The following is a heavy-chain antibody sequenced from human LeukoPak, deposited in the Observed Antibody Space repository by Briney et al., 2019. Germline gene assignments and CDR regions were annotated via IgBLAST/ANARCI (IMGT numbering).Heavy chain of an antibody. Sequence: PGGSLRLSCAASGFTFSSYSMNWVRQAPGKGLEWVSYISSSSSTIYYADPVKGRFTISRDNAKNSLYLQMNGLRAEDTAVYYCARDGGDHNYYDSSGLTDYWGQGTLVTVSS. V-gene: IGHV3-48*01. CDR3: ARDGGDHNYYDSSGLTDY. CDR2: ISSSSSTI. D-gene: IGHD3-22*01. J-gene: IGHJ4*02. CDR1: GFTFSSYS.